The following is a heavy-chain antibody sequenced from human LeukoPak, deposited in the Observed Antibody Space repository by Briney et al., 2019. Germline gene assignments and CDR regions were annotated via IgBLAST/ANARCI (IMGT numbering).Heavy chain of an antibody. CDR3: AKGDYSSSWYDQNFDY. D-gene: IGHD6-13*01. CDR2: ISVSGGST. V-gene: IGHV3-23*01. Sequence: GGSLTLSCAASGFTFSSYAMRSVRQAPGKGLEWVSAISVSGGSTYYADSVKGRFTISRDNSKNTLYLQMNSLRAEDTAVYYCAKGDYSSSWYDQNFDYWGQGTLVTVSS. J-gene: IGHJ4*02. CDR1: GFTFSSYA.